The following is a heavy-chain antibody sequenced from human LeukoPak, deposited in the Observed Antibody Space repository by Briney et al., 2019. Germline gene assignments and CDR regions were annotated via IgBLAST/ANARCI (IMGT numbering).Heavy chain of an antibody. Sequence: PGGSLRLSCAASGFTVSSNYMSWVRQAPGKGPEWVSVLYSGGSTYYADSVKGRFTISRDNSKNTLYLQMNSLRAEDTAVYYCASPGHSSADYWGQGTLVTVSS. J-gene: IGHJ4*02. CDR3: ASPGHSSADY. CDR1: GFTVSSNY. V-gene: IGHV3-53*05. D-gene: IGHD3-10*01. CDR2: LYSGGST.